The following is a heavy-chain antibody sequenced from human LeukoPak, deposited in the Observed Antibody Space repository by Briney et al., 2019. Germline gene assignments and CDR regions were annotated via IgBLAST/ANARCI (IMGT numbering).Heavy chain of an antibody. V-gene: IGHV1-46*01. CDR1: GYTFTSYY. Sequence: ASVKDSCKASGYTFTSYYMHWVRQAPGQGVEWMGIMNPSGGCTSYAQKFQGRVTMTRDMSTSTVYMELSSLRSEDTAVYYCARAVAAIDYWGQGTLVTVSS. D-gene: IGHD6-19*01. CDR2: MNPSGGCT. CDR3: ARAVAAIDY. J-gene: IGHJ4*02.